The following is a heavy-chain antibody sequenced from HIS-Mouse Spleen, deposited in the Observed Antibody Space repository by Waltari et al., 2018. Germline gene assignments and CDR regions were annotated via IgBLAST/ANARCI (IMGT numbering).Heavy chain of an antibody. CDR1: GGSISISSYY. CDR2: IYYSGST. J-gene: IGHJ5*02. Sequence: QLQLQESGPGLVKPSETLSLTCTVSGGSISISSYYWGWIPQPPGKGLEWIGSIYYSGSTYYNPSLKSRVTISVDTSKNQFSLKLSSVTAADTAVYYCARKRTASGWFDPWGQGTLVTVSS. CDR3: ARKRTASGWFDP. V-gene: IGHV4-39*01. D-gene: IGHD2-21*02.